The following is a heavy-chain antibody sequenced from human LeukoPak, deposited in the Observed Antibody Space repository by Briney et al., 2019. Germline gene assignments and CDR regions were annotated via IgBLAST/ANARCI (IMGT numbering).Heavy chain of an antibody. CDR1: GGSISSSSAY. CDR2: IYYSKNT. V-gene: IGHV4-39*01. CDR3: ASGFTMIVVDNGFDP. Sequence: SETLSLTCTVSGGSISSSSAYWGWIRQPPGKGLEWIGSIYYSKNTYYNPSLKSRVTISVDTSKNQFSLKLSSVTAADTAVYYCASGFTMIVVDNGFDPWGQGTLVTVSS. D-gene: IGHD3-22*01. J-gene: IGHJ5*02.